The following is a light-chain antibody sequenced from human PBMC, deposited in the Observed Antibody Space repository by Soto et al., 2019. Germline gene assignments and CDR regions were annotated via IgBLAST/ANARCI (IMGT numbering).Light chain of an antibody. V-gene: IGLV2-8*01. CDR1: RSDIGDYNY. CDR3: SSYAGSNFWV. CDR2: EVS. J-gene: IGLJ3*02. Sequence: QSALTQPPSASGSPGQSVTISCTGTRSDIGDYNYVSWYQQHPGKAPKLMIYEVSKRPSGVPDRFSGSKSGNTASLTVSGLQAEDEADYYCSSYAGSNFWVFGGGTKLTVL.